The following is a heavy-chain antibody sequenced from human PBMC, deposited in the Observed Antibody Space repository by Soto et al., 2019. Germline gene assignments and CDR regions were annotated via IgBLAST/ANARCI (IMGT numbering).Heavy chain of an antibody. CDR2: IYHSGST. CDR1: GGSISSGGYS. CDR3: ASAGGLGAVAADY. J-gene: IGHJ4*02. V-gene: IGHV4-30-2*01. Sequence: QLQLQESGSALVKPSQTLSLTCAVSGGSISSGGYSWSWIRQPPGKGLEWIGYIYHSGSTYYNPSLKSRVTNSVDRSKNQFFLKLSSVTAADTAVYYCASAGGLGAVAADYWGQGTLVTVSS. D-gene: IGHD6-19*01.